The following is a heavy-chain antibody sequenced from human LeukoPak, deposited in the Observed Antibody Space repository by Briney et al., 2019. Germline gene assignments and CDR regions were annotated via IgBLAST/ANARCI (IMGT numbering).Heavy chain of an antibody. CDR1: GGSISSSSCY. D-gene: IGHD6-13*01. CDR2: IYYSGST. J-gene: IGHJ4*02. Sequence: PSETLSLTCTVSGGSISSSSCYWGWIRQPPGKGLEWIGSIYYSGSTYYNPSLKSRVTISVDTSKNQFSLKLSSVTAADTAVYYCATTYSSSWSPFDYWGQGTLVTVSS. CDR3: ATTYSSSWSPFDY. V-gene: IGHV4-39*01.